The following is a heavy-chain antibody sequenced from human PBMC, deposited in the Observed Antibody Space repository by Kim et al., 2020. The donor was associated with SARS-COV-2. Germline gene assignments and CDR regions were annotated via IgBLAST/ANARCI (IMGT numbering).Heavy chain of an antibody. D-gene: IGHD3-10*01. CDR1: GASISTPNFY. CDR3: AKYQTTTMLDY. J-gene: IGHJ4*02. CDR2: IHYGGNT. Sequence: SETLSLTCSVSGASISTPNFYWGWVRQPPGKGLEWIGTIHYGGNTNYNPSLKSRVAIFEDTSKNQFFPHLTSVTPADTAMYYCAKYQTTTMLDYWGQGTLVTVSS. V-gene: IGHV4-39*01.